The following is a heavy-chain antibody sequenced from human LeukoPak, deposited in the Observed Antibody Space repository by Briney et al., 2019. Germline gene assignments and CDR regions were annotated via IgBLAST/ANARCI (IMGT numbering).Heavy chain of an antibody. CDR2: FDPSDSYT. V-gene: IGHV5-10-1*01. D-gene: IGHD1-26*01. Sequence: GESLKIYRPVLAYILKSFWLSCMGQMPGKGLEWMGRFDPSDSYTNYSPSFRGHVTIAADKSISTAYLQWSSLKASDTAMYYCARHSSGSSCLKRCGQGTLVTVSS. J-gene: IGHJ4*02. CDR1: AYILKSFW. CDR3: ARHSSGSSCLKR.